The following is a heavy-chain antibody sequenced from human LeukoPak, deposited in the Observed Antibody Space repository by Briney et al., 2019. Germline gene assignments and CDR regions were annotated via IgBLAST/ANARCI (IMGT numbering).Heavy chain of an antibody. CDR2: IKSTTDGVTT. CDR3: TRIRGYSAYDFNY. V-gene: IGHV3-15*01. CDR1: GFSFKYAW. Sequence: GGSLRLSCAASGFSFKYAWMSWVRQAPGKGLEWVGRIKSTTDGVTTDYAATVKGRFPISKDDSRTTLYLQLNSLKTEATALYYCTRIRGYSAYDFNYWGQGTLVTVSS. J-gene: IGHJ4*02. D-gene: IGHD5-12*01.